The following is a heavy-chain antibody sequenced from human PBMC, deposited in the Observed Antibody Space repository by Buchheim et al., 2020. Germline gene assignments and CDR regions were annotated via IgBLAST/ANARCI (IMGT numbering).Heavy chain of an antibody. J-gene: IGHJ5*02. V-gene: IGHV3-48*01. CDR3: ARDQAVVH. CDR1: GFTFSAYA. CDR2: IDKSSSSI. Sequence: EVQLVESGGGLVQPGGSLRLSCAGSGFTFSAYAFNWVRQAPGRGLEWLSYIDKSSSSIYYAESVKGRFTISRDNAKSSVFLQINSMRAEDTAVYFCARDQAVVHWGQRTL.